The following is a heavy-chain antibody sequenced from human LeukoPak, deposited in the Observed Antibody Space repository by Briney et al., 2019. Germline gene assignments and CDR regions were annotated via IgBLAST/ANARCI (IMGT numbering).Heavy chain of an antibody. J-gene: IGHJ4*02. CDR1: GFTFSSYA. D-gene: IGHD3-22*01. Sequence: GGSLRLSCAASGFTFSSYAMGWVRQAPGKGPEWVSSISGSGGHTYFADSVKGRFTISRDNSKNTLDLQVNSLKVEDTAVYYCAKFRYHSNDNNYLDFNYWGQGTLVTVSP. CDR3: AKFRYHSNDNNYLDFNY. CDR2: ISGSGGHT. V-gene: IGHV3-23*01.